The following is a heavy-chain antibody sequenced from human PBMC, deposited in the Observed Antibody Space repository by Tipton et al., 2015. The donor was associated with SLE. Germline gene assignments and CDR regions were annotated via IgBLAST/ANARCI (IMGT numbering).Heavy chain of an antibody. D-gene: IGHD3-22*01. Sequence: LRLSCVVYGGSFRGYYWSWIRQTPGKGLEWIGEINHSASTNYNSSLKSRVTLSVDTSKSQFSLKLSSVTAADTAVYYYARYPYDSNGNHYYYYFGMDVWGQGTTVTVSS. CDR1: GGSFRGYY. CDR2: INHSAST. CDR3: ARYPYDSNGNHYYYYFGMDV. J-gene: IGHJ6*02. V-gene: IGHV4-34*01.